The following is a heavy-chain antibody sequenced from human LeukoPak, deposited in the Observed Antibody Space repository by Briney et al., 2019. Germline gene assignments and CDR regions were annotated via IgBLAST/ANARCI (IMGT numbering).Heavy chain of an antibody. CDR1: GFTFSNYW. Sequence: PGGSLRLSCAASGFTFSNYWMHWVRQAPGKGLMWVSRINSDGSSTRYADSVKGRFTISRDNAKNTLYLQMNSLRAEDTAVYYCAKDQGPYCSGGSCYYFQHWGQGTLVTVSS. CDR2: INSDGSST. V-gene: IGHV3-74*01. D-gene: IGHD2-15*01. CDR3: AKDQGPYCSGGSCYYFQH. J-gene: IGHJ1*01.